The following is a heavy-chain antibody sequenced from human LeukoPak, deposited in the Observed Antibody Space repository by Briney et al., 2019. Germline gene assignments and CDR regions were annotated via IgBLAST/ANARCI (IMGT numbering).Heavy chain of an antibody. CDR1: GYTFTTYW. D-gene: IGHD4/OR15-4a*01. J-gene: IGHJ3*01. Sequence: GESLKISCKGSGYTFTTYWIDWVRQMPGKGLEWMGIIYPGDSKTRYSPSFQGQVTISADKSVTTAYLQWSSLKASDTAMYFCARLNGGANLLGDALDVWGQGTMVTVSS. V-gene: IGHV5-51*01. CDR2: IYPGDSKT. CDR3: ARLNGGANLLGDALDV.